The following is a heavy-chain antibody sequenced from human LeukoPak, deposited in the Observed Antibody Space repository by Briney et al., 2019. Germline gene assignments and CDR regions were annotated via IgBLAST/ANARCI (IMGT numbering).Heavy chain of an antibody. Sequence: ASVKVSCKASGYTFTSYGISWVRQAPGQGLEWMGWISAYNGNTNYAQKLQGRVTMTTGTSTSTAYMELRSLRSDDTAVYYCARAKLFSASGGAFDIWGQGTMVTVSS. CDR3: ARAKLFSASGGAFDI. V-gene: IGHV1-18*01. D-gene: IGHD3-10*01. J-gene: IGHJ3*02. CDR1: GYTFTSYG. CDR2: ISAYNGNT.